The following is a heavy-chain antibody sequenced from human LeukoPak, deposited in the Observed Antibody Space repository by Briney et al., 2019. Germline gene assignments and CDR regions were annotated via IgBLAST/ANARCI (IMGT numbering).Heavy chain of an antibody. CDR1: GFTFSSYE. Sequence: PGGSLRLSCAASGFTFSSYEMNWVRQAPGKGLEWVSYISSTSTVIYYGDSVKGRFTISRDNAKNSLHLQMSSLRAEDTAVYYCALGGYKFDYWGQGTLVTVSS. V-gene: IGHV3-48*03. CDR3: ALGGYKFDY. D-gene: IGHD5-24*01. J-gene: IGHJ4*02. CDR2: ISSTSTVI.